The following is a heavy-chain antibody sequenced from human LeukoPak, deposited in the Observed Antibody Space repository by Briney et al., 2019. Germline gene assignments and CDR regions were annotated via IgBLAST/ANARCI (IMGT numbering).Heavy chain of an antibody. V-gene: IGHV3-64D*09. CDR3: VKSASSYGANWFDP. CDR1: GFTFSNYA. Sequence: GGPLRLSCSASGFTFSNYAMHWVRQAPGKGLEYVSAISSNGDSTYYADSVKGRFIISRDNSKNPLSLHMSSLRAEDTAVYYCVKSASSYGANWFDPWGQGTLVTVSS. J-gene: IGHJ5*02. D-gene: IGHD4/OR15-4a*01. CDR2: ISSNGDST.